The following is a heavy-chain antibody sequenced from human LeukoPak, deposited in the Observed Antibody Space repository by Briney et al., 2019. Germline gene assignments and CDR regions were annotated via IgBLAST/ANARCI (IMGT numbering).Heavy chain of an antibody. J-gene: IGHJ4*02. D-gene: IGHD1-26*01. CDR1: GFTFSSYA. CDR3: ARTIVGGYFDH. Sequence: GGSLRLSCAASGFTFSSYAMSWVRQVPGKGLVWVSRINGDGSDTSYADSVKGRFTISRDNAKNTLYLQMNSLRAEDTAIYYCARTIVGGYFDHWGQGAPVTVSS. V-gene: IGHV3-74*01. CDR2: INGDGSDT.